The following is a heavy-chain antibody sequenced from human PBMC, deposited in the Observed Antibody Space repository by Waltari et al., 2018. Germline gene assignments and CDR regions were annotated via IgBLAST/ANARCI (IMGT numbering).Heavy chain of an antibody. CDR2: IYHSGST. Sequence: QMQLQESGPGLVKPSETLSLTCTVSGYSISSGYYWGWIRQPPGKGLEWIGSIYHSGSTYYNPSLKSRVTISVDTSKNQFSLKLSSVTAADTAVYYCARGGTYYDFWSGYYTFDYWGQGTLVTVSS. V-gene: IGHV4-38-2*02. CDR1: GYSISSGYY. D-gene: IGHD3-3*01. CDR3: ARGGTYYDFWSGYYTFDY. J-gene: IGHJ4*02.